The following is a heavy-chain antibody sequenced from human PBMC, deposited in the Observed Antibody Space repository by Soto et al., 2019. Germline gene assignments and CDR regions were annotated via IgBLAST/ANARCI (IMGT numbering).Heavy chain of an antibody. V-gene: IGHV4-39*01. CDR2: IYYSGST. D-gene: IGHD6-13*01. J-gene: IGHJ4*02. CDR3: ARHPSSRIAAAAIDY. Sequence: SETLSLTCTVSGGSISSSSYYWGWIRQPPGKGLEWIGSIYYSGSTYYNPSLRSRVTISVDTSKNQFSLKLSSVTAADTAVYYCARHPSSRIAAAAIDYWGQVTLVTVS. CDR1: GGSISSSSYY.